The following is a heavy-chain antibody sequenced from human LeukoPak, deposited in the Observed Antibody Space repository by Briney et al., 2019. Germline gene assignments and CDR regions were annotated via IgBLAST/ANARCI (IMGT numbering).Heavy chain of an antibody. D-gene: IGHD4-17*01. Sequence: ASVNVSCKSSGYTFTSYDINWVRQATGQGLEWMGWMNPNSGNTGYAQKFQGRVTMTRNTSISTAYKELSSLRSEDTAVYYCARALDDGDYEFRDWFDPWGQGTLVTVSS. CDR3: ARALDDGDYEFRDWFDP. CDR2: MNPNSGNT. CDR1: GYTFTSYD. J-gene: IGHJ5*02. V-gene: IGHV1-8*01.